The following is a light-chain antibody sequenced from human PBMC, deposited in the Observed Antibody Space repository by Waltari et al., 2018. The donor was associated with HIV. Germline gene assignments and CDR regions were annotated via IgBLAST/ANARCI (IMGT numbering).Light chain of an antibody. J-gene: IGKJ5*01. CDR1: QSVSSNY. CDR2: GAS. CDR3: QQYGSSPPVT. Sequence: EIVLTQSPATLSLSPGERATLSCGASQSVSSNYLAWYQQKPGLAPRLRMFGASSRATGIPDRFSASGSGTDFTLIISRLEPEDSAVYYCQQYGSSPPVTFGQGTRLEIK. V-gene: IGKV3D-20*01.